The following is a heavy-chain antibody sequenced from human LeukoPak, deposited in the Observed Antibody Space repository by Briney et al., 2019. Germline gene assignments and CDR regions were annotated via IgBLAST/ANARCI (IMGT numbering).Heavy chain of an antibody. J-gene: IGHJ4*02. CDR3: ARDTVATTGCFDY. Sequence: GGSLRLSCAASGFTFSSYSMNWVRQAPGKGLEWVSSISSSSSYIYYADSVKGRFTISRDNAKNSLYLQMNSLRAEDTAVYYCARDTVATTGCFDYWGQGTLVTVSS. V-gene: IGHV3-21*01. CDR1: GFTFSSYS. D-gene: IGHD5-12*01. CDR2: ISSSSSYI.